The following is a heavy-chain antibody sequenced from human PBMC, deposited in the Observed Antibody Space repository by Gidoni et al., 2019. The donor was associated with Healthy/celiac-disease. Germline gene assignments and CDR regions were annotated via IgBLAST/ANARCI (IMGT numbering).Heavy chain of an antibody. CDR2: ISPIFGTA. CDR1: GGTVSSYA. V-gene: IGHV1-69*01. D-gene: IGHD3-3*01. J-gene: IGHJ4*02. Sequence: QVQLVQSGTAVKKPGSSVKVSCKASGGTVSSYAISWVRQAPGHVLAGMGGISPIFGTANYAQKVQGRVTITADESTSTAYMELSSLRSEDTVVYYCASEPPTRSGYWGQGTLVTVSS. CDR3: ASEPPTRSGY.